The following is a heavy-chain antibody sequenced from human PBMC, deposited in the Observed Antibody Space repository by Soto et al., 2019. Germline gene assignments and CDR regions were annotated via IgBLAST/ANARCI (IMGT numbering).Heavy chain of an antibody. CDR3: ARGGRWELEPWGFYP. CDR2: IYYSGST. V-gene: IGHV4-59*01. J-gene: IGHJ5*02. D-gene: IGHD1-1*01. CDR1: GGSISSYY. Sequence: SETLSLTCTVSGGSISSYYWSWIREPPGKGLEWIGYIYYSGSTNYNPSLKSRVTISVDTSKNQFSLKLSSVTAADTAVYYCARGGRWELEPWGFYPWGQGTLVTVSS.